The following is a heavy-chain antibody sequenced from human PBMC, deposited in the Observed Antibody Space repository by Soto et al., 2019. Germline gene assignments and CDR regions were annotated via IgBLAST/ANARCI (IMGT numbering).Heavy chain of an antibody. CDR2: ISRSFSTI. CDR1: GSNFSSYS. Sequence: GGSLRLSCAASGSNFSSYSMNWVRQAPGKGLEWVSYISRSFSTIYYADSVKGRFTISRDNAKNSLYLQMNSLRAEDTAVYYCARDRGDYDAFDIWGQGTTVTVSS. V-gene: IGHV3-48*01. CDR3: ARDRGDYDAFDI. D-gene: IGHD4-17*01. J-gene: IGHJ3*02.